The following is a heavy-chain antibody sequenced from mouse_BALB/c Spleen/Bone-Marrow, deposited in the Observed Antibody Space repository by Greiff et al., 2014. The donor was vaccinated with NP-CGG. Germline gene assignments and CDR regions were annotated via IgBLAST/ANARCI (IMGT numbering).Heavy chain of an antibody. V-gene: IGHV14-3*02. CDR2: IDPANGNT. CDR3: ANYCYGSSLFAY. D-gene: IGHD1-1*01. CDR1: GFNIKDTY. J-gene: IGHJ3*01. Sequence: EVKLQESGAELVKPGASVKLSCTASGFNIKDTYMHWVKQRPEQGLEWIGRIDPANGNTKYDPKFQGKATITADTSSNTAYLQLNSLTSEDTAVYYCANYCYGSSLFAYWGQGTLVTVSA.